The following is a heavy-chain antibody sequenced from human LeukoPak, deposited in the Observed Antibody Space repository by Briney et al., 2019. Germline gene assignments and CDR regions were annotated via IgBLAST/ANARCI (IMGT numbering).Heavy chain of an antibody. CDR1: GFTVSSNY. D-gene: IGHD5-18*01. CDR3: AKTMVDTWGDFDY. V-gene: IGHV3-53*01. Sequence: PGGSLRLSCAASGFTVSSNYMSWVRQAPGKGLEWVSVIYSGGSTYYADSVKGRFTISRDNSKNTLYLQMNSLRAEDTAVYYCAKTMVDTWGDFDYWGQGTLVTVSS. CDR2: IYSGGST. J-gene: IGHJ4*02.